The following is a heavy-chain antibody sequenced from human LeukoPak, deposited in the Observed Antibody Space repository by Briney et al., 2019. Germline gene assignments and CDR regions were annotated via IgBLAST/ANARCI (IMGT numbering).Heavy chain of an antibody. Sequence: GGSLRLSCAASGFTFSSYAMHWVRQAPGKGLEWVAVISYDGSNKYYADSVKGRFTISRDNSKNTLYLQMNSLRAEDTAVYYCARAPYYYDSNGYSHFDYWGQGTLVTVSS. V-gene: IGHV3-30-3*01. CDR2: ISYDGSNK. J-gene: IGHJ4*02. CDR3: ARAPYYYDSNGYSHFDY. CDR1: GFTFSSYA. D-gene: IGHD3-22*01.